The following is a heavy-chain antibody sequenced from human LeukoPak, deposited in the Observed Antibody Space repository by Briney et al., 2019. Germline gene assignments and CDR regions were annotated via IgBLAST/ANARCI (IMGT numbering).Heavy chain of an antibody. J-gene: IGHJ5*02. CDR2: INHSEST. V-gene: IGHV4-34*01. CDR3: ARDSGTSGEVKFDP. CDR1: GGSFSGYY. D-gene: IGHD3-10*01. Sequence: SETLSLTCAVYGGSFSGYYWSWIRQPPGKGLEWIGEINHSESTNSNPSLKSRVTVSVDTSKNLFSLKLSSVTAADTAVYYCARDSGTSGEVKFDPWGQGALVTVSS.